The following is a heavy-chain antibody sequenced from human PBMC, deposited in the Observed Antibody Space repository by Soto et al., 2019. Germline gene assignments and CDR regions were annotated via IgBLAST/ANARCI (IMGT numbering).Heavy chain of an antibody. D-gene: IGHD3-22*01. Sequence: TGGSLRLSCAASGFTFSSYAMSWVRQAPGKGLEWVSAISGSGGSTYYADSVKGRFTISRDNSKNTLYLQMNSLRAEDTAVYYCTKVITMIVVVTPDAFDIWGQGTMVTVSS. CDR1: GFTFSSYA. J-gene: IGHJ3*02. V-gene: IGHV3-23*01. CDR2: ISGSGGST. CDR3: TKVITMIVVVTPDAFDI.